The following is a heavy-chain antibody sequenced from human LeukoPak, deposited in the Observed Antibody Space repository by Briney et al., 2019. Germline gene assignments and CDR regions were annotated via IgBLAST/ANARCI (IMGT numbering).Heavy chain of an antibody. CDR3: ARGRFCSTCHLPDY. Sequence: SETLSLTCTVSGGSVSSGTYFWSWIRRPPGRGLEWIGYISYSGSTKYSGSTNYNPSLKSRVTISLDTSENLVSLNLRSVTAADTAVYYCARGRFCSTCHLPDYWGQGTLVTVSS. CDR1: GGSVSSGTYF. V-gene: IGHV4-61*01. D-gene: IGHD6-13*01. CDR2: ISYSGSTKYSGST. J-gene: IGHJ4*02.